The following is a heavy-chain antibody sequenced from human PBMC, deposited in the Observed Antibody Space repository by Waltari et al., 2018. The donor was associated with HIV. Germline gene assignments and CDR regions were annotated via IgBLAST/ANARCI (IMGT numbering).Heavy chain of an antibody. CDR1: RYTFTGYY. CDR2: INPNSGGK. J-gene: IGHJ4*02. CDR3: ASSGTAMDQYFDY. D-gene: IGHD6-19*01. Sequence: QVQLVQSGAEVKKPGASVKVSCKASRYTFTGYYMNWVRQAPGQGLEWMGWINPNSGGKNYEQKFQGWVTMTRDTTISTAYMELSRLRSDDTAVYYCASSGTAMDQYFDYWGQGTLVTVSS. V-gene: IGHV1-2*04.